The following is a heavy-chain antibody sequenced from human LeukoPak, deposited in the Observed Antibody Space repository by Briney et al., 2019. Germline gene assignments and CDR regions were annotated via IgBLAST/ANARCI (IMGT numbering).Heavy chain of an antibody. CDR3: ARGSGVDIVATIVGDFDY. Sequence: ASVKVSCKASGYTFNNYDINWVRQAPGQGLEWMGWINPNSGGTNYAQKFQGRVTMTRDTSISTAYMELSRLRSDDTAVYYCARGSGVDIVATIVGDFDYWGQGTLVTVSS. D-gene: IGHD5-12*01. J-gene: IGHJ4*02. CDR1: GYTFNNYD. V-gene: IGHV1-2*02. CDR2: INPNSGGT.